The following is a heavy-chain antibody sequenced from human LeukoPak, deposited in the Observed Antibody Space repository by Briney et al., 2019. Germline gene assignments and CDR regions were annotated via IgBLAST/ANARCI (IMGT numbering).Heavy chain of an antibody. J-gene: IGHJ4*02. D-gene: IGHD3-3*01. CDR1: GGSISSSHW. CDR3: ARVGVGSYNFDY. Sequence: SSGTLSLTCAVSGGSISSSHWWRWVRQPPGKGLEWIGEIYHSGSTNYNPSLKSRVTISVDESQNQFSLQLSSVTAADTAVYYCARVGVGSYNFDYWGQGTLVTVSS. V-gene: IGHV4-4*02. CDR2: IYHSGST.